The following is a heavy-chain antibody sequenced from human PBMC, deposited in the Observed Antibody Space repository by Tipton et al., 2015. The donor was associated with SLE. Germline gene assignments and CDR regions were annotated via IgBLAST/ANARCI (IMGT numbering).Heavy chain of an antibody. CDR2: IYYSGST. Sequence: TLSLTCTVSGGSISSGDYYWSWIRQPPGKGLEWIGYIYYSGSTYYNPSLKSRVTISIDTSKDQFSLRLSSVTAADTAVYYCAREDNSSSDYWDWGQGTLVTVSS. J-gene: IGHJ4*02. D-gene: IGHD6-6*01. V-gene: IGHV4-30-4*01. CDR3: AREDNSSSDYWD. CDR1: GGSISSGDYY.